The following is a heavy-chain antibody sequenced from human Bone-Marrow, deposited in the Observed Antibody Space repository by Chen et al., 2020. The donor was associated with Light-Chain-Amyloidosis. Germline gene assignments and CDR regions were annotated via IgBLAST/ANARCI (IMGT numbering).Heavy chain of an antibody. V-gene: IGHV1-69*01. Sequence: QVQLVQSGTEVKQPVSSVKVSGRASGGGFSRNAITWVRQAPGQGLEWMGGIIPISGAVSYAQKFRGRVTITADESTSTAYMEVSSLTSDDTAVYYCARGPNLGPEHWGQGTLVTVSS. J-gene: IGHJ4*02. CDR2: IIPISGAV. CDR3: ARGPNLGPEH. CDR1: GGGFSRNA.